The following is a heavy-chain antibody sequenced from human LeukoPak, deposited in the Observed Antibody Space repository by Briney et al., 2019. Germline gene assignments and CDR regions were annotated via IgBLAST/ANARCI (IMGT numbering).Heavy chain of an antibody. CDR2: ISSSSSTT. V-gene: IGHV3-48*04. D-gene: IGHD3-10*01. CDR3: VRRGLIVTEYLER. J-gene: IGHJ1*01. Sequence: QTGGSLRLSCAASGFTFSTFSMNWVRQAPGKGPEWVSYISSSSSTTYYADSVKGRFTISRDNAKNSLYLQMNSLGAEDTAVYYCVRRGLIVTEYLERWGQGTLVIVSS. CDR1: GFTFSTFS.